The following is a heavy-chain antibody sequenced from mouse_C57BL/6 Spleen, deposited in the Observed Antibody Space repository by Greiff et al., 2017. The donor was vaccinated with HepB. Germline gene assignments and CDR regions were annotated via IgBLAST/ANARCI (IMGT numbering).Heavy chain of an antibody. CDR3: ARRTGSSSWFAY. Sequence: QVQLQQPGAELVKPGASVKMSCKASGYTFTSYWITWVKQRPGQGLEWIGDIYPGSGSTNYNEKFKSKATLTVDTSSSTAYMQLSSLTSEDSAVYYCARRTGSSSWFAYWGQGTLVTVSA. D-gene: IGHD1-1*01. V-gene: IGHV1-55*01. CDR2: IYPGSGST. J-gene: IGHJ3*01. CDR1: GYTFTSYW.